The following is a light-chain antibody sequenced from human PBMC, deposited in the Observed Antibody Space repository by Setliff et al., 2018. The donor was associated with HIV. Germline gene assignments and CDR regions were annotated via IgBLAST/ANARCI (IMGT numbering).Light chain of an antibody. CDR3: LLYYGGAVV. J-gene: IGLJ2*01. Sequence: QAVVTQETSLTVSPGGTVTLTCASSTGAVTSGYYPNWFQQKPGQAPRTLIYYTSSKHSWTPARFSGSLLGGKAALTLSGVQPEDEAEYYCLLYYGGAVVFGGGTK. CDR1: TGAVTSGYY. V-gene: IGLV7-43*01. CDR2: YTS.